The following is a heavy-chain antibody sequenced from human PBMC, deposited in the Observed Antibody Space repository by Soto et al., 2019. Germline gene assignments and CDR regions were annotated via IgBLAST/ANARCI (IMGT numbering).Heavy chain of an antibody. CDR1: EYTFTSYT. D-gene: IGHD4-4*01. J-gene: IGHJ4*02. CDR3: ARELQGLYYFDY. V-gene: IGHV1-3*01. CDR2: INGGNGNT. Sequence: QVQVLQSGAEVNKPGASVKVSCKASEYTFTSYTMHWVRQAPGQRLEWMGWINGGNGNTKYSQKFQGRVTITRDTSASTAYMELSSLRSDDTAVYYCARELQGLYYFDYWGQGTLVTVSS.